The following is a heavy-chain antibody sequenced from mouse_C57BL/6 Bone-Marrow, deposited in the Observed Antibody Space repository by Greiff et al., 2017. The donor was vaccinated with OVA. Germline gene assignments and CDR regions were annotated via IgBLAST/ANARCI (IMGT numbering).Heavy chain of an antibody. V-gene: IGHV10-3*01. Sequence: EVQLVESGGGLVQPKGSLKLSCAASGFTFNTYAMHWVRQAPGKGLEWVARIRSKSSNYATYYADSVKDRFTISRDDSQSMLYLQMNNLKTEDTAMYYCVREGIYCGNPWFAYWGQGTLVTVSA. CDR1: GFTFNTYA. CDR2: IRSKSSNYAT. D-gene: IGHD2-1*01. CDR3: VREGIYCGNPWFAY. J-gene: IGHJ3*01.